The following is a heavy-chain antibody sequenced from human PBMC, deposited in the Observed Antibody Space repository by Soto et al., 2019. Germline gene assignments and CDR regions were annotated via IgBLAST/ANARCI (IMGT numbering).Heavy chain of an antibody. CDR3: ARNGALDY. J-gene: IGHJ4*02. D-gene: IGHD2-8*01. CDR1: GGSISSGDYY. Sequence: QVQLQESGPGLVKPSQTLSLTCTVSGGSISSGDYYWSWIRQPPGKGLEWIGYILYSGTTNYNPSLESRLTISVETSKNQFSPKLTSVTAADTAVYYCARNGALDYWGRGTLVTVSS. CDR2: ILYSGTT. V-gene: IGHV4-30-4*01.